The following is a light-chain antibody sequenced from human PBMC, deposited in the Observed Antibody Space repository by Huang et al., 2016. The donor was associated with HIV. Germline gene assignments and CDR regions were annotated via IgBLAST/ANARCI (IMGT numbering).Light chain of an antibody. CDR3: QQYDTLPRT. CDR1: QSIRTNY. J-gene: IGKJ1*01. V-gene: IGKV3-20*01. CDR2: GAS. Sequence: EIVLTQSPGTLSLSPGERVTLSCRASQSIRTNYLAWFQQKPGQAPRLRVYGASSRATGIPDRFSGTGSGTDFTLSIGRLEPEDSALYYCQQYDTLPRTFGQGTKVEIK.